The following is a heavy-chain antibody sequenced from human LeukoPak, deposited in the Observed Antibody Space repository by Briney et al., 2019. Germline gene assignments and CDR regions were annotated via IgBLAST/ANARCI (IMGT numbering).Heavy chain of an antibody. CDR2: INHSGST. V-gene: IGHV4-34*01. CDR1: GGSFSGYY. D-gene: IGHD5-18*01. Sequence: PSETLSLTCAVYGGSFSGYYWSWIRQPPGKGLEWIGEINHSGSTNYNPSLKSRVTISVDTSKNQFSLKLSSLTAADTAVYYCARGAFENSYLPYFDYWGQGTLVTVSS. CDR3: ARGAFENSYLPYFDY. J-gene: IGHJ4*02.